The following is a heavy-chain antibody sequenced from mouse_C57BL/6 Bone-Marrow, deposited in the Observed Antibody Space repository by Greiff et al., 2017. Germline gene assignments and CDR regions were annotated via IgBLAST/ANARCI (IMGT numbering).Heavy chain of an antibody. Sequence: VQLQESGAELARPGASVKLSCKASGYTFTSYGISWVKQRTGQGLEWIGAIYPRSGNTYYNEKFKGKATLTADKSSSTAYMELRSLTSEDSAVYFCARSELFFFDYWGQGTTLTVSS. CDR3: ARSELFFFDY. CDR2: IYPRSGNT. CDR1: GYTFTSYG. V-gene: IGHV1-81*01. D-gene: IGHD3-3*01. J-gene: IGHJ2*01.